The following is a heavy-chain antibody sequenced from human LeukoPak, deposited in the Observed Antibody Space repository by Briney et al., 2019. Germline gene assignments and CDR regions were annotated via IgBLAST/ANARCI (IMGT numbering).Heavy chain of an antibody. CDR3: ARAPRRHWFDP. CDR1: GGSFSGYY. CDR2: INHSGST. V-gene: IGHV4-34*01. J-gene: IGHJ5*02. D-gene: IGHD6-25*01. Sequence: PSETLSLTCAVYGGSFSGYYWSWIRQPPGKGLEWIGEINHSGSTNYNPSLKSRVTISVDASKNQFSLKLSSVTAADTAVYYYARAPRRHWFDPWGQGTLVAVSS.